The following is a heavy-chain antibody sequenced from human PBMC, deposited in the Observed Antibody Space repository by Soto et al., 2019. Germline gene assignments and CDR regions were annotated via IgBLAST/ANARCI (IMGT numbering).Heavy chain of an antibody. J-gene: IGHJ6*03. D-gene: IGHD1-1*01. CDR3: AGGGSIVVATTRLMDV. Sequence: QVQLQESGPGLVKPSETLSLTCTVSGASISSHYWSWIRQAPGKGLEWIANINYNGNTNYNPSLNSRVTISVAHSKDPFPLTVDSVTHAGTAVYYCAGGGSIVVATTRLMDVWGRGTTVTVSS. V-gene: IGHV4-59*08. CDR2: INYNGNT. CDR1: GASISSHY.